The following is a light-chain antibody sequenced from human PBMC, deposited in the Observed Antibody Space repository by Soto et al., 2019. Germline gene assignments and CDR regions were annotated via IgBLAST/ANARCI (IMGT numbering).Light chain of an antibody. CDR3: QQYGSSAWT. CDR1: QGVGY. V-gene: IGKV3-20*01. Sequence: EIVLTQSPGTLSLSPGERATLSCRASQGVGYLACYQQKPGQSPRLLLYGASNRATGVPDRFSGSGSGTDFTLTISRLEPEDFAVYYCQQYGSSAWTFGQGTKVDIK. CDR2: GAS. J-gene: IGKJ1*01.